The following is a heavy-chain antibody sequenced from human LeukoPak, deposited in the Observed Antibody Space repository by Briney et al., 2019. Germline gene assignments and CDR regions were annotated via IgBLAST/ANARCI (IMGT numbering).Heavy chain of an antibody. CDR2: ITSDGSST. Sequence: PGGSLTLSCAASGFTFSNTWMHWVRQPPGKGLVWVARITSDGSSTTYAESVKGRFTIPRDNAKNTLYLQMNSLRAEDTAVYYCARDWYHAIDYWGQGTLVTVSS. CDR3: ARDWYHAIDY. J-gene: IGHJ4*02. CDR1: GFTFSNTW. V-gene: IGHV3-74*03. D-gene: IGHD2-2*01.